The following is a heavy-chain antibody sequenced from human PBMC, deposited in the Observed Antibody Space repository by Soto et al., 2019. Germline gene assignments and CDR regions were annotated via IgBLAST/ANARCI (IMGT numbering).Heavy chain of an antibody. Sequence: QVQLQESGPGLVKPSESLSLTCTVSAGSVSSGNYYWSWIRQPPGKGLEWIGHIYYSGTTNYNPSLKSRVTISVDTSKNQFSLNMTSVTAADTAVYYCATSSSGWYFFDYWGQGTLVTVSS. V-gene: IGHV4-61*01. CDR3: ATSSSGWYFFDY. CDR2: IYYSGTT. D-gene: IGHD6-19*01. CDR1: AGSVSSGNYY. J-gene: IGHJ4*02.